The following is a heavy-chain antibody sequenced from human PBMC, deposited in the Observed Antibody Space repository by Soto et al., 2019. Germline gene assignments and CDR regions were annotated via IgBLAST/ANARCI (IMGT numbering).Heavy chain of an antibody. CDR2: IIPKLGSA. D-gene: IGHD5-12*01. V-gene: IGHV1-69*01. CDR1: GGGNLRDSR. CDR3: ARVGEGYNFGSVY. J-gene: IGHJ4*02. Sequence: QVQLVQPGAEVKEPGSSVKVSCKASGGGNLRDSRTTWVRRAPGQGLEWMGGIIPKLGSANYAQKFQGRVTITADESTNSVYRELRSLRSDDTAVYYCARVGEGYNFGSVYGGQGTPVTVSS.